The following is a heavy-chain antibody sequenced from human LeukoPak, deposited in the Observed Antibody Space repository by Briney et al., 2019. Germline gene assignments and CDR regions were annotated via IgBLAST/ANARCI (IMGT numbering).Heavy chain of an antibody. Sequence: SQTLSLTCTVSGGSISSGSYYWSWIRQPAGKGLEWIGRIHTSGSANYNPSLKSRVTISVDTSKNQFSLKLSSVTAADTAVYYCARRAAVGTFDPWGQGTLVTVSS. D-gene: IGHD6-13*01. CDR1: GGSISSGSYY. V-gene: IGHV4-61*02. J-gene: IGHJ5*02. CDR3: ARRAAVGTFDP. CDR2: IHTSGSA.